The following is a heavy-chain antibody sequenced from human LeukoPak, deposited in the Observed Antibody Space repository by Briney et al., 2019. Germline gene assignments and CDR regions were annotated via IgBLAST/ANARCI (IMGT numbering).Heavy chain of an antibody. CDR3: ASYGVRFGEL. J-gene: IGHJ4*02. CDR2: IYYSGST. D-gene: IGHD3-10*01. V-gene: IGHV4-59*12. Sequence: SETLSLTCTVSGGSISSYYWNWIRQPPGKGLLWIGFIYYSGSTNSGSTKYNPFLESRVTTSVDMSKKQVSLELSSVTAADTAVYYCASYGVRFGELWGQGTLVTVSS. CDR1: GGSISSYY.